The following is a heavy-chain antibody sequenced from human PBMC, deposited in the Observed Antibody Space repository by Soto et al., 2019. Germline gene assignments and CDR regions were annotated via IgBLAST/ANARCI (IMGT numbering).Heavy chain of an antibody. CDR1: GFPFGRSA. J-gene: IGHJ4*02. Sequence: EVQLLESGGGLVQPGGSLRLSCAASGFPFGRSAMSWVRQAPGMGLQWVSTIISDTARTHYADSVKGRFTISRDRSKNTMFLQMNRLTAADTAVYYCTTQDCSGAACSPPGWGQGNRVTVSS. D-gene: IGHD2-15*01. V-gene: IGHV3-23*01. CDR3: TTQDCSGAACSPPG. CDR2: IISDTART.